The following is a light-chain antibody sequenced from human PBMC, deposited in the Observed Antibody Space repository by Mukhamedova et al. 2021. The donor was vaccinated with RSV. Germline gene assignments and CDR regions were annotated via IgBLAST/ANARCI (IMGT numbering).Light chain of an antibody. J-gene: IGKJ3*01. Sequence: WYQRRVHGKPPKLLIYDVSNLDRGVPSRFSGSGSGTEFTLTISSLQPEAFAFYYCQHFSSYPLSFGPGTKVDV. CDR2: DVS. CDR3: QHFSSYPLS. V-gene: IGKV1-13*02.